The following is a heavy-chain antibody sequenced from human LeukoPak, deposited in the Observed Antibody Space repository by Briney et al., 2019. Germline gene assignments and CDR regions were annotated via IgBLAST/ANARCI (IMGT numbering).Heavy chain of an antibody. CDR1: GYTFTSYG. Sequence: ASVKVSCKASGYTFTSYGISWVRQAPGQGLEWMGWISAYNGNTNYAQNLQGRVTMTTDTSTSTAYMELRSLRSDDTAVYYCARGPYCSGGTCYSQYFDYWGQGTLVTVSS. CDR2: ISAYNGNT. J-gene: IGHJ4*02. V-gene: IGHV1-18*01. D-gene: IGHD2-15*01. CDR3: ARGPYCSGGTCYSQYFDY.